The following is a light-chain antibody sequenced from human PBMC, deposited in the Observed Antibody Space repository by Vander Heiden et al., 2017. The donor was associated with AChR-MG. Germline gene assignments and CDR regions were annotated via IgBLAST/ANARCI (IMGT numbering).Light chain of an antibody. CDR2: AAS. CDR1: QGIGND. Sequence: AIQMTQSPSSLSASVGDRVTITCLASQGIGNDLGWYQQKPGKAPKLLIYAASSLQSGVPSRFSGSGSGTDFTLTISSLQPEDFATYYCLQDYKYPWTFGQGTKVEIK. V-gene: IGKV1-6*01. J-gene: IGKJ1*01. CDR3: LQDYKYPWT.